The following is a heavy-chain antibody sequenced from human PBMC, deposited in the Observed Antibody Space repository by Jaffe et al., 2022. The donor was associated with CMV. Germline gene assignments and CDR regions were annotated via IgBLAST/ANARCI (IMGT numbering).Heavy chain of an antibody. CDR3: ARDPYPAGFGEFSWHYYYYYGMDV. CDR1: GFTFSDYY. Sequence: QVQLVESGGGLVKPGGSLRLSCAASGFTFSDYYMSWIRQAPGKGLEWVSYISSSGSTIYYADSVKGRFTISRDNAKNSLYLQMNSLRAEDTAVYYCARDPYPAGFGEFSWHYYYYYGMDVWGQGTTVTVSS. J-gene: IGHJ6*02. V-gene: IGHV3-11*01. D-gene: IGHD3-10*01. CDR2: ISSSGSTI.